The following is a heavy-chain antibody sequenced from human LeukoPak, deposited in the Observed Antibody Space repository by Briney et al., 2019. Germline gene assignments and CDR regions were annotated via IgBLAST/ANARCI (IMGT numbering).Heavy chain of an antibody. Sequence: PGGSLRLSCAASGFTVSSNYMSWIRQAPGKGLEWVSYISSSSSYTNYADSVEGRFTISRDNAKNSLYLQMNSLRAEDTAVYYCARDKWGHPGGQGTLVTVSS. D-gene: IGHD7-27*01. CDR2: ISSSSSYT. J-gene: IGHJ4*02. CDR3: ARDKWGHP. V-gene: IGHV3-11*05. CDR1: GFTVSSNY.